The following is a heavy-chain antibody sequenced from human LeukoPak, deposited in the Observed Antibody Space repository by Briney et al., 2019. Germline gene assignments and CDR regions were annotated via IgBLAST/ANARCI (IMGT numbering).Heavy chain of an antibody. Sequence: GGSLRLSCAASGFTFSSYSMNWVRQAPGKGLEWVSVVYSGGSTFYADSVQGRFTISRDSSKNTLYLQMNSLRVEDTAVYYCARLANPSGYWDWGQGTLVTVSS. V-gene: IGHV3-53*01. CDR1: GFTFSSYS. D-gene: IGHD3-22*01. CDR2: VYSGGST. J-gene: IGHJ4*02. CDR3: ARLANPSGYWD.